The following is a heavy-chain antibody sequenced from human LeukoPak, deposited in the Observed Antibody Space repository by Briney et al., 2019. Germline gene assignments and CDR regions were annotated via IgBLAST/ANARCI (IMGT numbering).Heavy chain of an antibody. D-gene: IGHD3-10*01. CDR1: GFTFSSYE. CDR2: IGTSDSTI. J-gene: IGHJ6*04. V-gene: IGHV3-48*03. CDR3: ARDNRGYGSGSYYYYGMDV. Sequence: GGSLRLSCAASGFTFSSYEMNWVRQAPGKGLEWVSHIGTSDSTIDYVDSVKGRFTISRDNAKNSLYLQMNSLRAEDTAVYYCARDNRGYGSGSYYYYGMDVWGKGTRSPSPQ.